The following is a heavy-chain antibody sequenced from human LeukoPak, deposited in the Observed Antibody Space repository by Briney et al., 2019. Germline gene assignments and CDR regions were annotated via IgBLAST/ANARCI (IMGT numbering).Heavy chain of an antibody. CDR1: GYSISSGYY. CDR2: IYYSGST. J-gene: IGHJ4*02. V-gene: IGHV4-38-2*02. Sequence: PSETLSLTCTVSGYSISSGYYWGWIRQPPGKGLEWIGSIYYSGSTHYNPSLKSRVTISVDTSKNQFSLKLSSVTAADTAVYYCASGPTRDYYDSSGYPFDYWGQGTLVTVSS. D-gene: IGHD3-22*01. CDR3: ASGPTRDYYDSSGYPFDY.